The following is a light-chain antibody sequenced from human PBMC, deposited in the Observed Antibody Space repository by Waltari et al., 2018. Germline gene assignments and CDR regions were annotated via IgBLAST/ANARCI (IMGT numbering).Light chain of an antibody. V-gene: IGKV3-20*01. CDR1: HSISSSF. J-gene: IGKJ3*01. Sequence: EIVLTQSPATLSLSPGERATLSCRASHSISSSFLAWYQQKPGQAPRLLIYDTFSRALGIPDRFSGSGSWTDFTLTISRLEPEDFAVYYCHQYGISPPFTFGPGTRVEI. CDR2: DTF. CDR3: HQYGISPPFT.